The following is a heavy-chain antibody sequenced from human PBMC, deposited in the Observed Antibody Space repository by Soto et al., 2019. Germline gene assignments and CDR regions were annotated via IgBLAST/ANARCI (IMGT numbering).Heavy chain of an antibody. CDR1: GGSISSYY. Sequence: SETLSLTCTVSGGSISSYYWSWIRQPPGKGLEWIGYIYYSGSTNYNPSLKSRVTISVETSKNQFSLKLSSVTAADTAVYYCARARSYCGGDCYPYYFDYWGQGTLVTVSS. D-gene: IGHD2-21*02. J-gene: IGHJ4*02. V-gene: IGHV4-59*01. CDR3: ARARSYCGGDCYPYYFDY. CDR2: IYYSGST.